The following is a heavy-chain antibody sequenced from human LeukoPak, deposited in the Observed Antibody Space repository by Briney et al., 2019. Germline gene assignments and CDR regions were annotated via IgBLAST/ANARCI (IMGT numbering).Heavy chain of an antibody. J-gene: IGHJ3*02. CDR2: ISYDGSNK. D-gene: IGHD3-3*01. Sequence: QPGGSLRLSCAASGFTFSSYAMHWVRQAPGKGLEWVAVISYDGSNKYYADSVKGRFTISRDNSKNTLYLQMNSLRAEDTAVYYCARDRVSYYAFWSGYSDAFDIWGQGTMVTVSS. V-gene: IGHV3-30-3*01. CDR1: GFTFSSYA. CDR3: ARDRVSYYAFWSGYSDAFDI.